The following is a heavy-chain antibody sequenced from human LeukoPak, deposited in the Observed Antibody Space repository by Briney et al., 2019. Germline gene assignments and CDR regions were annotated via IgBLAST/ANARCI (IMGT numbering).Heavy chain of an antibody. D-gene: IGHD3-22*01. V-gene: IGHV1-69*13. CDR2: NIPIFGTA. CDR3: ARPHYYDSSGYHAHFGC. CDR1: GGTFSDYA. J-gene: IGHJ4*02. Sequence: ASVKVSCKASGGTFSDYAISWVRQAPGQGLEWMGGNIPIFGTANYAQKFQGRVTITADESTSTAYMELSSLRSEDTAVYYCARPHYYDSSGYHAHFGCWGQGTLATVSS.